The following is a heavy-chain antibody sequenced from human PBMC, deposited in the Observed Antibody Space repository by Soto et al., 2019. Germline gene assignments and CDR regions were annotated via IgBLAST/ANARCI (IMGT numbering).Heavy chain of an antibody. V-gene: IGHV1-24*01. J-gene: IGHJ3*02. CDR2: FDPEDGET. Sequence: ASVKVSCKVSGYTLTELSMHWVRQAPGKGLEWMGGFDPEDGETIYAQKFQGRVTMTEDTSTDTAYMELSSLRSEDTAVYYCATNTGTTPGDAFDIWGQGTMVTVSS. D-gene: IGHD1-7*01. CDR1: GYTLTELS. CDR3: ATNTGTTPGDAFDI.